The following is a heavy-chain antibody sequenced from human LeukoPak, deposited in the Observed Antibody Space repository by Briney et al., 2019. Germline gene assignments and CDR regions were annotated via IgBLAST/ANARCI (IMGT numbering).Heavy chain of an antibody. Sequence: GGSLRLSCAASGFTFSSYSMNWVRQAPGKGLEWVSSISSSSSYIYYADSVKGRFTISRDNAKNSLYLQMNTLRAEDTAVYYCARDPDGYYDSSGYPDYWGQGTLVTVSS. J-gene: IGHJ4*02. D-gene: IGHD3-22*01. CDR1: GFTFSSYS. CDR2: ISSSSSYI. CDR3: ARDPDGYYDSSGYPDY. V-gene: IGHV3-21*01.